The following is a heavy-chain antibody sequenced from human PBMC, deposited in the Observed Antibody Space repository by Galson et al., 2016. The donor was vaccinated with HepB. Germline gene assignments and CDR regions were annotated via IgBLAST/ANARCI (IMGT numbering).Heavy chain of an antibody. CDR2: IYYTEAT. J-gene: IGHJ5*02. V-gene: IGHV4-61*01. Sequence: SETLSLTCTVSGASVRDGSYFWSWIRQPPGERLEWIGYIYYTEATNYNPSLNSRVTMSIDTSNNQFSLRLTSVTAADTAVYYCGRDSYYGNYGGWFDPWGQATLVTVSS. D-gene: IGHD4-11*01. CDR3: GRDSYYGNYGGWFDP. CDR1: GASVRDGSYF.